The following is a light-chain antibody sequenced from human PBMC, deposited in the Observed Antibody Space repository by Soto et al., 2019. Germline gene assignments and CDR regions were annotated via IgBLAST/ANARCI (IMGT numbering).Light chain of an antibody. V-gene: IGKV1-27*01. CDR1: QGISVY. Sequence: IQITQSPSSLSASLGDRVTITCRASQGISVYLAWFQQKPGNAHKLLIYGASTLQTAVPSRFSGSGSGTDFTLTVTCLQPEDVATYYCQKYNSAPRTFGGGTRVEIK. J-gene: IGKJ4*01. CDR3: QKYNSAPRT. CDR2: GAS.